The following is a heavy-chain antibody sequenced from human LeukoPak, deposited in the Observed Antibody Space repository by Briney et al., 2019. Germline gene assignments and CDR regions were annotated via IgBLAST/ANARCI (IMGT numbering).Heavy chain of an antibody. V-gene: IGHV4-4*07. CDR1: GGSISSY. D-gene: IGHD4-17*01. CDR3: ARESGTTGEVKFDR. CDR2: IYGSGTT. Sequence: SETLSLTCTVSGGSISSYWSWIRQPAGKGLEWIGRIYGSGTTTYNPSLKGRVSMSIDTAKNQFSLKLMSVTAADTAVYYCARESGTTGEVKFDRWGQGTLVTVSS. J-gene: IGHJ5*02.